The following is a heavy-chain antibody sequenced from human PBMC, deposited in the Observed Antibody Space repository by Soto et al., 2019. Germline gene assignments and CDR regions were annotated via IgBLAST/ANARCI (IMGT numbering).Heavy chain of an antibody. Sequence: KTSETLSLTCTVSGGSISSGGYYWSWIRQHPGKGLEWIGYIYYSGSTYYNPSLKSRVTISVDTSKTQFSLKLTSVTAADTAVYYCARVGGYDSSGYQGGVYYWGQGTLVTVSS. CDR1: GGSISSGGYY. J-gene: IGHJ4*02. V-gene: IGHV4-31*03. CDR3: ARVGGYDSSGYQGGVYY. D-gene: IGHD3-22*01. CDR2: IYYSGST.